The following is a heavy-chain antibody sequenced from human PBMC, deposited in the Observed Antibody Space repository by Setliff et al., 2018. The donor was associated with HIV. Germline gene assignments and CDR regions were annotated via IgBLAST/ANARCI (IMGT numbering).Heavy chain of an antibody. J-gene: IGHJ6*02. CDR3: ARVFLEWLLYRPDYVMDV. CDR1: GFAFSSSE. Sequence: GGSLRLSCAASGFAFSSSEMNWVRQAPGKGLEWVSYISSSGSSIYYGDSGKGRFTISRDNAKNSLYLQMNSLRAEDTAVYYCARVFLEWLLYRPDYVMDVWGQGTTVTVS. V-gene: IGHV3-48*03. CDR2: ISSSGSSI. D-gene: IGHD3-3*01.